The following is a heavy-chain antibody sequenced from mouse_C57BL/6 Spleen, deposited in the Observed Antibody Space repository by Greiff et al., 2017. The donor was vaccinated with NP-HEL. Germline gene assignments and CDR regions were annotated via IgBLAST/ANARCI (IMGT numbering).Heavy chain of an antibody. CDR3: ARDGNYEDYAMDY. J-gene: IGHJ4*01. D-gene: IGHD2-1*01. CDR1: GFTFSDYG. CDR2: ISSGSSTT. Sequence: EVKLMESGGGLVKPGGSLKLSCAASGFTFSDYGMHWVRQAPEKGLEWVAYISSGSSTTSYADTLKGRFTISRDNAKNTLFLQMTSLRSEDTAMYYCARDGNYEDYAMDYWGQGTSVTVSS. V-gene: IGHV5-17*01.